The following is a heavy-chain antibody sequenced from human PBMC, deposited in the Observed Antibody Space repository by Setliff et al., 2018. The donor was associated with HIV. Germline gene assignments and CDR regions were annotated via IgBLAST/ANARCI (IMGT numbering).Heavy chain of an antibody. D-gene: IGHD3-10*01. J-gene: IGHJ2*01. Sequence: SETLSLTCTVSGGSISNYYWSWVRQPPGKGLEWIAYIYSSGSLNYNPSLKSRVTISVDTSKNQFSLELSSVTAADTAVFYCARSGGNWYFNLWGRGTLVTVSS. CDR1: GGSISNYY. CDR3: ARSGGNWYFNL. V-gene: IGHV4-59*08. CDR2: IYSSGSL.